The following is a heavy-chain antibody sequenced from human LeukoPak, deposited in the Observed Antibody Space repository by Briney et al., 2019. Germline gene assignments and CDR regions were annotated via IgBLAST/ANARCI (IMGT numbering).Heavy chain of an antibody. D-gene: IGHD1-20*01. CDR1: GFTFSSYA. CDR3: ARERLTGTPDAFDI. V-gene: IGHV3-53*01. CDR2: IHSGGST. J-gene: IGHJ3*02. Sequence: PGGSLRLSCAASGFTFSSYAMSWVRQAPGKGLEWVSVIHSGGSTYYADSVKGRFTISRDNSKNTLYLQMNSLRAEDTAVYYCARERLTGTPDAFDIWGQGTMVTVSS.